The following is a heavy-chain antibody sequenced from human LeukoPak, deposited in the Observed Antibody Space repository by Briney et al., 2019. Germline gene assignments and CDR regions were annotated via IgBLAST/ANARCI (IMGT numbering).Heavy chain of an antibody. Sequence: GGSLRLSCAASGFTFSSYAMSWVRQAPGKGLEWVSAISGSGGSTYYADSVKGRFTISRDTSKNTLYLQMNSLRAEDTAVYYCAKGGDGYNMGLYAFDIWGQGTMVTVSS. CDR2: ISGSGGST. D-gene: IGHD5-24*01. CDR3: AKGGDGYNMGLYAFDI. J-gene: IGHJ3*02. V-gene: IGHV3-23*01. CDR1: GFTFSSYA.